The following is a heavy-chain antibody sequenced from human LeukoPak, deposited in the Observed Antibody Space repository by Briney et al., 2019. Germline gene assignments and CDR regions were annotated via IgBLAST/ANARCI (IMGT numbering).Heavy chain of an antibody. D-gene: IGHD1-26*01. CDR1: GFTFSSYS. CDR2: ISSSSSYI. Sequence: PGGSLRLSCAASGFTFSSYSMNWVRQAPGKGLEWVSSISSSSSYIYYADSVKGRFTISRDNAKNSLYLQMNSLRAEDTAVYYCASLRRIVGATTPRGYFDLWGRGTLVTVSS. V-gene: IGHV3-21*01. J-gene: IGHJ2*01. CDR3: ASLRRIVGATTPRGYFDL.